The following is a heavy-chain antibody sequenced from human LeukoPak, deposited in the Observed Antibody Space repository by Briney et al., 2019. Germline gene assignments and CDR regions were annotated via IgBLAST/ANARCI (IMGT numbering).Heavy chain of an antibody. V-gene: IGHV4-34*01. J-gene: IGHJ4*02. Sequence: SETLSLTCAVHGGSFSGYYWSWIRQPPGKGLEWIGEINHSGSTNYNPSLKSRVTISVDTSKNQFSLKLSSVTAADTAVYYCARLCHDYGDYVFDYWGQGTLVTVSS. D-gene: IGHD4-17*01. CDR1: GGSFSGYY. CDR3: ARLCHDYGDYVFDY. CDR2: INHSGST.